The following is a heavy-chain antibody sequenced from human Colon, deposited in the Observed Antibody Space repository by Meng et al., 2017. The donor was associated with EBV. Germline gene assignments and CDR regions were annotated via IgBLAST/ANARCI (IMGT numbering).Heavy chain of an antibody. Sequence: QMQLQDSGPGLVKPSGTLSLTCAVSGGSISISTWWSWVRQPPEKGLEWIGEIYHSGGTNYNPSLRGRVTISLDKSKNQFSLTLRSVTAADTAVYYCARDPYATGWAGWGQGTLVTVSS. CDR2: IYHSGGT. CDR1: GGSISISTW. J-gene: IGHJ4*02. D-gene: IGHD6-19*01. V-gene: IGHV4-4*02. CDR3: ARDPYATGWAG.